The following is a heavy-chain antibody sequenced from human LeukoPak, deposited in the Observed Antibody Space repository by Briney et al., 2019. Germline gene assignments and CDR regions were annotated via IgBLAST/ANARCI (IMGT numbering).Heavy chain of an antibody. J-gene: IGHJ3*01. CDR2: IYFGGST. CDR1: GDSISSFY. D-gene: IGHD3-10*01. Sequence: SETLSLTCNVSGDSISSFYWNWIRQSAGKGLEWVGRIYFGGSTYSSPSLKSRVTISVDTSKNQFSLKLSAVTAADTAMYYCAREDGVSSDDAFDLWGQGTMVTIS. CDR3: AREDGVSSDDAFDL. V-gene: IGHV4-4*07.